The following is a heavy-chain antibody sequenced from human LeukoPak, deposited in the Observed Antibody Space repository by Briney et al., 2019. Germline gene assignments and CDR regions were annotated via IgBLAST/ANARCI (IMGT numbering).Heavy chain of an antibody. CDR3: ARDLGMDV. V-gene: IGHV3-7*01. Sequence: PGGSLRLSCAASGFTFSNAWMNWVRQAPGKGLDWVANIKQDGSEKYYVDSVKGRFTISRDNAKNSLYLQMNSLRAEDTAVYYCARDLGMDVWGQGTTVTVSS. CDR1: GFTFSNAW. J-gene: IGHJ6*02. CDR2: IKQDGSEK.